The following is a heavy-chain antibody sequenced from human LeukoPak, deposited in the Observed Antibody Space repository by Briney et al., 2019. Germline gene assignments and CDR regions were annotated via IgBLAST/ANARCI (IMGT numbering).Heavy chain of an antibody. J-gene: IGHJ4*02. Sequence: GGSLRLSCAASGFTFSSYSTNWVRQAPGKGLEWVSSISSSSYIYYADSVKGRFTISRDNAKNSLYLQMNSLRAEDTAVYYCARGPTTSWNYDYWGQGTLVTVSS. CDR1: GFTFSSYS. D-gene: IGHD6-13*01. CDR3: ARGPTTSWNYDY. V-gene: IGHV3-21*01. CDR2: ISSSSYI.